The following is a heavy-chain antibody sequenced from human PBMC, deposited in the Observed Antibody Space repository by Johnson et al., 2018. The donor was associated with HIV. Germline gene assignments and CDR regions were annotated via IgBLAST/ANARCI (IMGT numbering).Heavy chain of an antibody. CDR1: GLTFSSDG. CDR3: AKDGATRAFDI. J-gene: IGHJ3*02. CDR2: IRHAVIDK. V-gene: IGHV3-30*02. D-gene: IGHD1-26*01. Sequence: QEKLVESGGRVVRPGGSLRLSCAASGLTFSSDGMHWVRRTPGEGLAWVAFIRHAVIDKSYADSVKGRFTISRDNSKNTLHLQMNSLIVEDTAVYYCAKDGATRAFDIWGQGTMVTVSS.